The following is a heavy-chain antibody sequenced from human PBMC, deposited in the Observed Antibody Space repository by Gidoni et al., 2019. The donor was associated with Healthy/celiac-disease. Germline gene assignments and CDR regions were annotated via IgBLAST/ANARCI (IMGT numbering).Heavy chain of an antibody. J-gene: IGHJ4*02. D-gene: IGHD3-22*01. Sequence: EVQLVQSGAEVKKPGESLRISCQVSGSRFSRYWIHWVRQMPGKGREWMGRIDPSDSYTNYSPSCQGHVTISADKSISTAYLQWSSLKASDTAMYYCARSAHTARLPPSMIVVVDDYWGQGTLVTVAS. V-gene: IGHV5-10-1*01. CDR1: GSRFSRYW. CDR2: IDPSDSYT. CDR3: ARSAHTARLPPSMIVVVDDY.